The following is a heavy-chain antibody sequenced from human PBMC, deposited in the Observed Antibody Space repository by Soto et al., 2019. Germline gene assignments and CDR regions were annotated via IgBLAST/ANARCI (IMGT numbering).Heavy chain of an antibody. Sequence: PSETLSLTCTVSGGSISSYYWSWIRQPPGKGLEWIGYIYYSGNTNYNPSLKSRVTMSVDTSKNQFSLKLNSMTAADTAIYYCARVGGSGWNFDSWGQGILVTVSS. V-gene: IGHV4-59*01. CDR3: ARVGGSGWNFDS. D-gene: IGHD6-19*01. J-gene: IGHJ4*02. CDR2: IYYSGNT. CDR1: GGSISSYY.